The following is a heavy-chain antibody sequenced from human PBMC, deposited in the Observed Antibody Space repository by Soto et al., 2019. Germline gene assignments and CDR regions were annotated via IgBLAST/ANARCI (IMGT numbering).Heavy chain of an antibody. CDR1: GFTFSSYG. J-gene: IGHJ6*02. Sequence: QVQLVESGGGVVQPGRSLRLSCAASGFTFSSYGMHWVRQAPGKGLEWVAVIWYDGSNKYYADSVKGRFTISRDNSKNTLYLQMNSLRAEDTAVYYCARDGSGYSYGHGGMDVWGQGTTVTVSS. CDR3: ARDGSGYSYGHGGMDV. CDR2: IWYDGSNK. D-gene: IGHD5-18*01. V-gene: IGHV3-33*01.